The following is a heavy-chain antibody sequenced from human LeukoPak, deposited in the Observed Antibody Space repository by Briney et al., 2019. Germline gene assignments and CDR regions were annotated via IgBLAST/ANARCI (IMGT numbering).Heavy chain of an antibody. CDR3: AGDFMSWSMDY. CDR2: ISYDGSNR. V-gene: IGHV3-30-3*01. Sequence: GGSLRLSCAASGFTFSRHAMYWVRQAPGKGLEWLAFISYDGSNRYYGDSAKGRFTISRDNSKNTLYLQMNSLRPEDTAVYFCAGDFMSWSMDYWGQGTLVTVSS. D-gene: IGHD2/OR15-2a*01. CDR1: GFTFSRHA. J-gene: IGHJ4*02.